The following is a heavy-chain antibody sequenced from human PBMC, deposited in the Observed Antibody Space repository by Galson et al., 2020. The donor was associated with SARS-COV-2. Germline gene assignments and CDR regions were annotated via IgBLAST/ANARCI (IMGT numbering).Heavy chain of an antibody. CDR2: INTNTGNP. J-gene: IGHJ4*02. D-gene: IGHD3-10*01. CDR3: ARGAGAWFGELLDY. Sequence: ASVTVSCKASGYTFNNYALNWVRQAPGPGLEWMAWINTNTGNPTYAQGFTGRFVFSLDTSISTAYLQISSLKAEDTAVYYCARGAGAWFGELLDYWGQGTLVTVSS. V-gene: IGHV7-4-1*02. CDR1: GYTFNNYA.